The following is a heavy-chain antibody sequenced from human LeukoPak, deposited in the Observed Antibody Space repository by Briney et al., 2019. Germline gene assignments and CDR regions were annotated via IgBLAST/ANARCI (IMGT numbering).Heavy chain of an antibody. CDR2: ATSNGGST. CDR3: ARDSGSYYGSFDY. V-gene: IGHV3-64*01. CDR1: GFTFSNYA. Sequence: GGSLRLSCAASGFTFSNYAMHWVRQAPGKGLEYVSTATSNGGSTYYANSVKGRFTISRDNSKNTLYLQMGSLRAEDMAVYYCARDSGSYYGSFDYWGQGTLVTVSS. D-gene: IGHD1-26*01. J-gene: IGHJ4*02.